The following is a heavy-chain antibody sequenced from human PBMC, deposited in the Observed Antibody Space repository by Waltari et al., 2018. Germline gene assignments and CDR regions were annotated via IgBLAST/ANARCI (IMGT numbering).Heavy chain of an antibody. V-gene: IGHV3-23*01. CDR2: ISRDGGAT. D-gene: IGHD3-10*01. CDR1: GFSFSKYG. J-gene: IGHJ4*02. Sequence: EVQLLESGETLLQQGGSLRLSCTAAGFSFSKYGLTWVRQAPGKGLEWVSAISRDGGATFYGGAVRGRSTISRDNSKNTVYLEINSLRVDDTAKYYCARWSVSGSYYDSWGQGILVAVSS. CDR3: ARWSVSGSYYDS.